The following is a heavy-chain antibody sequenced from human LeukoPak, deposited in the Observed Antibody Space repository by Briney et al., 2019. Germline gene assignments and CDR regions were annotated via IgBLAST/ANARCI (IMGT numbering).Heavy chain of an antibody. CDR1: GYTFTGYY. V-gene: IGHV1-2*02. Sequence: GASVKVSCKASGYTFTGYYMHWVRQAPGQGLEWMGWISPNSGGTNYAQKFQGRVTMTRDTSISTAYMELSRLRSDDTAVYYCARSRITIFGVVTTGFDYWGQGTLVTVSS. CDR2: ISPNSGGT. CDR3: ARSRITIFGVVTTGFDY. D-gene: IGHD3-3*01. J-gene: IGHJ4*02.